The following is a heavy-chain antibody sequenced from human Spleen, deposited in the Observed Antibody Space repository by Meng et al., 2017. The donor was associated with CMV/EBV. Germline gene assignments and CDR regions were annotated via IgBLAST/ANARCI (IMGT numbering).Heavy chain of an antibody. V-gene: IGHV1-69*19. CDR2: IINIFGSA. D-gene: IGHD2-2*01. CDR1: GGTFSSYT. Sequence: QQVQVGAEVKKTGSTVMVSCKTVGGTFSSYTISCLRRAPEQGREWLGGIINIFGSATSAQKFQGKVTITAAESTCTAYMELSSLRSKDTAVYYCARDPAGRGGLFDPWGQGTLVTVSS. J-gene: IGHJ5*02. CDR3: ARDPAGRGGLFDP.